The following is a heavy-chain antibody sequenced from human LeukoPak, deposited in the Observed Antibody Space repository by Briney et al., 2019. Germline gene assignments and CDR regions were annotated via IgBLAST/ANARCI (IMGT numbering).Heavy chain of an antibody. CDR2: INHSGST. D-gene: IGHD5-18*01. Sequence: SETLSLTCAVYGGSFSGYYWSWIRQPPGKGLEWIGEINHSGSTNYNPSLKSRVTISVDTSKNQFSLKLSSVTAADTAVYYCARLDLVDTALFDYWGQGTLVTVSS. J-gene: IGHJ4*02. CDR1: GGSFSGYY. V-gene: IGHV4-34*01. CDR3: ARLDLVDTALFDY.